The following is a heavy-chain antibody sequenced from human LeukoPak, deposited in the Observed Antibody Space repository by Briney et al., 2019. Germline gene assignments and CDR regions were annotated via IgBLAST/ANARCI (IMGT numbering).Heavy chain of an antibody. J-gene: IGHJ4*02. CDR2: IYYSGST. D-gene: IGHD3-3*01. V-gene: IGHV4-39*07. CDR1: GGSISSSSYY. Sequence: SETLSLTCTVSGGSISSSSYYWGWIRQPPGKGLEWIGSIYYSGSTYYNPSLKSRVTISVDTSKNQFSLKLSSVTAADTAVYYCARVLDLWSGYIGGFDCWGQGTLVTVSS. CDR3: ARVLDLWSGYIGGFDC.